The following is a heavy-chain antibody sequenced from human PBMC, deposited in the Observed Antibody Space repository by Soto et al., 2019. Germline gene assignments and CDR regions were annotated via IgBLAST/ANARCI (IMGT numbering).Heavy chain of an antibody. CDR2: ST. J-gene: IGHJ3*02. V-gene: IGHV4-59*01. CDR3: ASEVRAHGAFDI. Sequence: QVQLQESGPGLVKPSETLSLTCTVSGGSINSYYWSWIRQPPGKGLEWMSTNNNPSLKSRVTISVDTSKNQMSLKLRSVTAADTAVYYCASEVRAHGAFDIWGQGTMVTVSS. CDR1: GGSINSYY.